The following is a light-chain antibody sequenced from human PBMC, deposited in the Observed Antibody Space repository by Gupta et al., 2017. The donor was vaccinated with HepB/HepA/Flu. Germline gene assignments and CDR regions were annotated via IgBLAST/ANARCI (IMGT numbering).Light chain of an antibody. CDR1: SSDVGGYKY. J-gene: IGLJ3*02. V-gene: IGLV2-14*03. Sequence: QSALTQPASVSGSPGQSITISCTGTSSDVGGYKYVSWYQQHPGKAPKLMIYDVSNRPSGVSNRFSGSKSGNTASLTISGLQAEDEADYYCSSYTSSSGWVFGGGTKLTVI. CDR2: DVS. CDR3: SSYTSSSGWV.